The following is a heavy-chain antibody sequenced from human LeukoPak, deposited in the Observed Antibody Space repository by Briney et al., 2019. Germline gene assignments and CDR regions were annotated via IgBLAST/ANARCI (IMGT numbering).Heavy chain of an antibody. CDR3: ARGPRRGEQQLVTFLNY. Sequence: PGGSLRLSCAASGFTFSNAWMNWVRQPPGKGLEWIGEINHSGSTNYNPSLKSRVTISVDTSKNQFSLKLSPVTAADTAVYYCARGPRRGEQQLVTFLNYWGQGTLVAVSS. D-gene: IGHD6-13*01. CDR1: GFTFSNAW. J-gene: IGHJ4*02. V-gene: IGHV4-34*01. CDR2: INHSGST.